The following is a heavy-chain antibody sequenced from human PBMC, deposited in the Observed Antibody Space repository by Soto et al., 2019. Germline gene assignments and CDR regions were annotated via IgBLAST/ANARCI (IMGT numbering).Heavy chain of an antibody. CDR3: ARDSPIARMDV. Sequence: ASVKVSCKASGFTFSNYGLNWVRQAPGQGLEWMGWVSANNGHTNYAQNLQGRVSMTTDTSTSTAYMELRGLTFDDTAVYYCARDSPIARMDVSGQGTTVTVSS. D-gene: IGHD6-13*01. CDR1: GFTFSNYG. V-gene: IGHV1-18*01. J-gene: IGHJ6*02. CDR2: VSANNGHT.